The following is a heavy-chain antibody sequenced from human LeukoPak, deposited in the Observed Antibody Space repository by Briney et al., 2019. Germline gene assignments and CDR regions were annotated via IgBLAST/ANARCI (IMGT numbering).Heavy chain of an antibody. J-gene: IGHJ6*03. D-gene: IGHD6-19*01. Sequence: PGGSLRLSCAASGFTFSSYWMSWVRQAPGKGLEWVANIKQDGSEKYYVDSVKGRFTISRDNAKNTLYLQMNSLRAEDTAVYYCAREPGGETYSSGWYVPPWNYYYYYMDVWGKGTTVTISS. CDR1: GFTFSSYW. CDR3: AREPGGETYSSGWYVPPWNYYYYYMDV. V-gene: IGHV3-7*01. CDR2: IKQDGSEK.